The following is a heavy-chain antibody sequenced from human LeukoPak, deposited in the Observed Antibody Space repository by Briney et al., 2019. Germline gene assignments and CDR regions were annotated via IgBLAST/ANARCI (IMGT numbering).Heavy chain of an antibody. J-gene: IGHJ4*02. CDR2: INPNTGGT. CDR3: ARVYSGSYSN. V-gene: IGHV1-2*02. Sequence: ASVKVSCKASGYNFTGYYMHWMRQAPGQGLEWMGWINPNTGGTKYALQLQGRVTMTRETSIITAYMELGGLLSDDTAVYYCARVYSGSYSNWGQGTLVTVSS. D-gene: IGHD1-26*01. CDR1: GYNFTGYY.